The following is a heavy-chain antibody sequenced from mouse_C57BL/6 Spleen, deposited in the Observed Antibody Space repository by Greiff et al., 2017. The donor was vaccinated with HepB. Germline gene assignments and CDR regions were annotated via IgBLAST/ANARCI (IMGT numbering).Heavy chain of an antibody. CDR2: INPGSGGT. D-gene: IGHD1-1*01. J-gene: IGHJ3*01. CDR3: ARVYGSSAWFAY. V-gene: IGHV1-54*01. CDR1: GYAFTNYL. Sequence: QVQLQQSGAELVRPGPSVKVSCKASGYAFTNYLIEWVKQRPGQGLEWIGVINPGSGGTNYNEKFKGKATLTADKSSSTAYMQLSSLTSEDSAVYFCARVYGSSAWFAYWGQGTLVTVSA.